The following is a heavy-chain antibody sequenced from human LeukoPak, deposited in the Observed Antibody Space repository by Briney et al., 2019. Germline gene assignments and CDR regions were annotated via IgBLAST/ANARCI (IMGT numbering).Heavy chain of an antibody. CDR3: ASDFLYGNFPDYFDF. CDR2: VSYSGSA. D-gene: IGHD2-8*01. CDR1: GGSVTISTYF. J-gene: IGHJ4*02. V-gene: IGHV4-39*07. Sequence: SETLSLTCTVSGGSVTISTYFWAWIRQTPGEGLDWIGSVSYSGSAHYNPSLISRVTMSVDATKNQFFLQLDSVTAADAAVYFCASDFLYGNFPDYFDFWGQGTLVTVSS.